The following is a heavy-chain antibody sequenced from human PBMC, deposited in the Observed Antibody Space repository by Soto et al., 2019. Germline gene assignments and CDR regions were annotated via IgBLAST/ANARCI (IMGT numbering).Heavy chain of an antibody. CDR3: ARDDDYYDSSGYYGYFQH. CDR2: IYYSGST. J-gene: IGHJ1*01. V-gene: IGHV4-31*03. Sequence: SETLSLTCTVSGGSISSGGYYWSWIRQHPGKGLEWIGYIYYSGSTYYNPSLKSRVTISVDTSKIQFSLKLSSVTAADTAVYYCARDDDYYDSSGYYGYFQHWGQGTLVTVSS. CDR1: GGSISSGGYY. D-gene: IGHD3-22*01.